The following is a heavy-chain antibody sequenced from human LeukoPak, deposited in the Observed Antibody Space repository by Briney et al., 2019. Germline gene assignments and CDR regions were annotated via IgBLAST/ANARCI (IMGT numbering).Heavy chain of an antibody. CDR3: ARDSGSGSGSMDV. CDR2: INTGDRT. Sequence: GGSLRLSCAASGFTVSSAYMNWVRQAPGEGLEWVSVINTGDRTYYADSVKGRFTISRDNSKNTLYLQLNSLRAEDTAVYYCARDSGSGSGSMDVWGKGTTVTISS. CDR1: GFTVSSAY. D-gene: IGHD3-10*01. J-gene: IGHJ6*03. V-gene: IGHV3-66*01.